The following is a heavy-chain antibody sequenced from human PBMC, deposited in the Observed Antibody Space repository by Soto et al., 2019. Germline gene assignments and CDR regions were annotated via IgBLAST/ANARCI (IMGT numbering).Heavy chain of an antibody. CDR2: INHSGST. V-gene: IGHV4-34*01. CDR1: GGSFSGYY. D-gene: IGHD1-26*01. CDR3: ARGPIVGATKFDY. J-gene: IGHJ4*02. Sequence: PSETLSLTCAVYGGSFSGYYWSWIRQPPGKGLEWIGEINHSGSTNYNPSLKSRVTISVDTSKNQFSLKLSSVTAADTAVYYCARGPIVGATKFDYWGQGTLVT.